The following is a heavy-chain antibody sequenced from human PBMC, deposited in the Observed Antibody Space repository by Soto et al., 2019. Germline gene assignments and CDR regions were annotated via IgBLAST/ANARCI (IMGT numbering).Heavy chain of an antibody. V-gene: IGHV5-51*01. CDR2: IYPRDSDI. CDR1: GHSLTGFW. CDR3: ARQHPSDSRFWND. Sequence: VEALTISCNVFGHSLTGFWIGWVRQMPGKGLEWVASIYPRDSDIRYNPSFQGQVTISADRSTTTAYLQWSSLKASDTAIYYWARQHPSDSRFWNDWGRGTLVAASS. J-gene: IGHJ4*02. D-gene: IGHD1-1*01.